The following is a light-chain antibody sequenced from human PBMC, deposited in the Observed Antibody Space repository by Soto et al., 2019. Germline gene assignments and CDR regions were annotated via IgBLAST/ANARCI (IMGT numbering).Light chain of an antibody. CDR2: EVT. CDR1: TSDVGGYDS. CDR3: SSYAGSNNFVV. V-gene: IGLV2-8*01. Sequence: QSVLTQPPSASGSPGQSVSISCTGTTSDVGGYDSVSWYQQHPGNAPKLMIYEVTKRPSGVPDRFSGSMSGNTASLTVSGLQADDEADYYCSSYAGSNNFVVFGGGTKLTVL. J-gene: IGLJ2*01.